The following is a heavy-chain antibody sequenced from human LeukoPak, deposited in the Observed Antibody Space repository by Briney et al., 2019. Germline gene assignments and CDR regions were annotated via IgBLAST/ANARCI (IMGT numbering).Heavy chain of an antibody. D-gene: IGHD5-24*01. CDR1: GGSFSGYY. CDR2: INHSGST. V-gene: IGHV4-34*01. Sequence: PSETLSLTCAVYGGSFSGYYWSWIRQPPGKGLEWIGEINHSGSTNYNPSLKSRVTISVDTSKNQFSLKLSSVTAADTAVYYCASLGMARDYWGQGTLVTVSS. CDR3: ASLGMARDY. J-gene: IGHJ4*02.